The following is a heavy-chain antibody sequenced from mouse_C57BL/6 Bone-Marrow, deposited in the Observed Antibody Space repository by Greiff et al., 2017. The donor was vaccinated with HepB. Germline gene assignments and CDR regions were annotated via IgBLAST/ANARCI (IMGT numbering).Heavy chain of an antibody. D-gene: IGHD1-1*01. Sequence: SGTVLARPGASVKMSCKTSGYTFTSYWMHWVKQRPGQGLEWIGAIYPGNSDTSYNQKFKGKAKLTAVTSASTAYMELSSLTNEDSAVYYCIRRDYGSSYYWYFDVWGTGTTVTASS. CDR3: IRRDYGSSYYWYFDV. CDR1: GYTFTSYW. J-gene: IGHJ1*03. CDR2: IYPGNSDT. V-gene: IGHV1-5*01.